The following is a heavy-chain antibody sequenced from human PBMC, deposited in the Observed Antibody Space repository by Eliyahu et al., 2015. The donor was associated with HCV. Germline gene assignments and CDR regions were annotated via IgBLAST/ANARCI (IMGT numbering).Heavy chain of an antibody. CDR2: IKSKIDGGTT. J-gene: IGHJ5*02. CDR1: GFTFAHEW. D-gene: IGHD3-10*01. Sequence: HXVESGGGVVRPGESLRLSXAASGFTFAHEWMTWXRQVPGKGLEWVARIKSKIDGGTTDYAAPLKGRFTISRDDSKDILFLQMDDLKTEDTAVYYCSTAAFGPWGQGTLVTVSS. V-gene: IGHV3-15*01. CDR3: STAAFGP.